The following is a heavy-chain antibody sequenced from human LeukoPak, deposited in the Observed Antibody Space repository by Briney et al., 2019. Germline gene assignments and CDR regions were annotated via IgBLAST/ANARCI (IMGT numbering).Heavy chain of an antibody. Sequence: GGSLRLSCAASGFTLSSHGMSWVRQAPGKGLEWVSAIGDSGDSTYYADSVKGRFTISRDNSRNTLYLQMNSLRAEDTAVYYCAKDYLDDSSGYYRGYYYYMDVWGKGTTVTVSS. V-gene: IGHV3-23*01. J-gene: IGHJ6*03. CDR1: GFTLSSHG. CDR3: AKDYLDDSSGYYRGYYYYMDV. D-gene: IGHD3-22*01. CDR2: IGDSGDST.